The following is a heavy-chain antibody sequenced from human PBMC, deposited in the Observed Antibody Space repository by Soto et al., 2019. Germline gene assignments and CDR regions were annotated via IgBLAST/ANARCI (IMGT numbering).Heavy chain of an antibody. CDR2: INRSGST. J-gene: IGHJ2*01. CDR1: GGSFSGYY. Sequence: QVQLQQWGAGLLKPSETLSLTCAVYGGSFSGYYWSWIRQPPGKGLEWIGEINRSGSTSFNPSLKSQLTISVDTSKNQFSLKLSSVTAADTAVYYCARFSRRIVATIVSGWFFDLWGRGTLVSVSS. V-gene: IGHV4-34*01. D-gene: IGHD5-12*01. CDR3: ARFSRRIVATIVSGWFFDL.